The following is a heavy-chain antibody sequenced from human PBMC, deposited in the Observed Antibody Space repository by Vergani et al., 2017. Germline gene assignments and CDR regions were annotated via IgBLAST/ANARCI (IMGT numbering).Heavy chain of an antibody. V-gene: IGHV1-2*02. CDR2: INPKSGVT. J-gene: IGHJ5*02. Sequence: QVHLVQSGAEVKKPGASVKISCRTSGYTFIDYYIHWIRQAPGQGLEWIGWINPKSGVTNYAQKFQGRVTMTRDTSISTAYMELTSLTSADTAIFYCARDQAGSGSYMAWFDPWGQGSPVIVSS. CDR3: ARDQAGSGSYMAWFDP. CDR1: GYTFIDYY. D-gene: IGHD1-26*01.